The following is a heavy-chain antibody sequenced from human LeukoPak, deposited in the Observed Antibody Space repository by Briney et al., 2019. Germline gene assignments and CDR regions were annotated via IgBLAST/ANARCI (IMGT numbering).Heavy chain of an antibody. V-gene: IGHV1-24*01. CDR2: FEPEEGET. CDR1: GDSLNELS. CDR3: ATESGASVMGGLDI. J-gene: IGHJ5*02. Sequence: ASVKVSCKVPGDSLNELSIHWVRQAPGKGLEWMGGFEPEEGETLHAEKFEGRVNMTEDTSTGTAYLELSSLRSEDMGVYYCATESGASVMGGLDIWGQGILVTVSS. D-gene: IGHD2-8*01.